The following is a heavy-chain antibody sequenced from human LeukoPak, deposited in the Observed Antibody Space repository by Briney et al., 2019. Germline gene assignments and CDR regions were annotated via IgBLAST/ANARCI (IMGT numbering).Heavy chain of an antibody. J-gene: IGHJ3*02. CDR3: ARDWYGSGSSHAFDI. CDR1: DYTFTSYG. Sequence: ASVKVSCKASDYTFTSYGISWVRQAPGQGLEWMGWISVYNGDTNYPQKFQGRVTMTTDTYTSTAYMELRSLRSDDTAVYYCARDWYGSGSSHAFDIWGQGTMVTVSS. V-gene: IGHV1-18*01. CDR2: ISVYNGDT. D-gene: IGHD3-10*01.